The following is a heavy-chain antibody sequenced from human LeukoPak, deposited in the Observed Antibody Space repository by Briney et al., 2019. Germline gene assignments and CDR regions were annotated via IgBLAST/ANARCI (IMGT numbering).Heavy chain of an antibody. V-gene: IGHV3-48*01. CDR1: GFTLSNYN. CDR2: ISTSSITK. D-gene: IGHD3-10*01. J-gene: IGHJ6*03. Sequence: GGSLRLSCAASGFTLSNYNMNWVRQAPGKGLEWVSYISTSSITKYYADSVKGRFTISRDNARNSLYLQMNSLRAEDTAVYYCAREPSYSGWFYYYYYMDVWGKGTTVTVSS. CDR3: AREPSYSGWFYYYYYMDV.